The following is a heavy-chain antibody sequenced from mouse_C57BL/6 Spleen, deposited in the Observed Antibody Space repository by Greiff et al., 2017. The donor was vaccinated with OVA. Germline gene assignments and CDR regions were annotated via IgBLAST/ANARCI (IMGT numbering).Heavy chain of an antibody. V-gene: IGHV1-59*01. J-gene: IGHJ3*01. Sequence: QVQLQQSGAELVRPGTSVKLSCKASGYTFTSYWMHWVKQRPGQGLEWIGVIDPSDSYTNYNQKFKGKATLTVDTSSSTAYMQLSSLTSEDSAVYYCARRSYSAWFAYWGQGTLVTVSA. CDR1: GYTFTSYW. CDR3: ARRSYSAWFAY. D-gene: IGHD2-10*01. CDR2: IDPSDSYT.